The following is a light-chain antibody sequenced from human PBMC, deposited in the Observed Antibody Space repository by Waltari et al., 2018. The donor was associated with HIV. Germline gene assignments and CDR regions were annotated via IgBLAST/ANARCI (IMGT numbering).Light chain of an antibody. Sequence: QAALTHPASGSGAPGQSITHPRPGTTSNVAGSNSCPWYQQHPAKAPKRIINDVSNRPSGVSNRFSGSKSGNTASLTISGLQAEDEADYYCSSYTSSSIYVFGTGTKVTVL. CDR1: TSNVAGSNS. J-gene: IGLJ1*01. CDR2: DVS. CDR3: SSYTSSSIYV. V-gene: IGLV2-14*03.